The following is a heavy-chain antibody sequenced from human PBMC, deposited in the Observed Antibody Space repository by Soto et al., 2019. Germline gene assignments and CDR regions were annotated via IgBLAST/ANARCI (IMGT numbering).Heavy chain of an antibody. V-gene: IGHV3-23*01. J-gene: IGHJ4*02. CDR3: AKDFSSWYAGFDY. D-gene: IGHD6-13*01. Sequence: EVQLLESGGGLVQPGGSLRLSCAASGFTFSSFAMGWVRQAPGKGLEWVSAISGSGGSTYYADSVKGRFTISRDNSKKALYLQMNSLRAEDTAVYYCAKDFSSWYAGFDYWGQGPLVTVSS. CDR2: ISGSGGST. CDR1: GFTFSSFA.